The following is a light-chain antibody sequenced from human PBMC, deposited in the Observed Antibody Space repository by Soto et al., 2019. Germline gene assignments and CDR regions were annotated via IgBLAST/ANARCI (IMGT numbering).Light chain of an antibody. CDR2: DVS. J-gene: IGLJ3*02. CDR1: SSDVGGYNY. CDR3: SSYTTSNTLGV. V-gene: IGLV2-14*01. Sequence: QSALTQPASVSGSPGQSITISCTGTSSDVGGYNYVSWYQQHPGKAPKPIIYDVSNRPSGVSNRFSGSKSGSTASLTISGLQAEDEADYYCSSYTTSNTLGVFGGGTKLTVL.